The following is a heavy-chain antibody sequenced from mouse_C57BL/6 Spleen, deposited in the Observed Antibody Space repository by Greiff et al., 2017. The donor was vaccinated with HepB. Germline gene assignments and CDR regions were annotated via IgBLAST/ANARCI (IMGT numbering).Heavy chain of an antibody. J-gene: IGHJ2*01. CDR1: GFTFSSYA. V-gene: IGHV5-4*03. D-gene: IGHD1-1*01. Sequence: DVMLVESGGGLVKPGGSLKLSCAASGFTFSSYAMSWVRQTPEKRLEWVATISDGGSYTYYPDNVKGRFTISRDNAKNNLYLQMSHLKSEDTAMYYCARGLLGDYFDYWGQGTTLTVSS. CDR2: ISDGGSYT. CDR3: ARGLLGDYFDY.